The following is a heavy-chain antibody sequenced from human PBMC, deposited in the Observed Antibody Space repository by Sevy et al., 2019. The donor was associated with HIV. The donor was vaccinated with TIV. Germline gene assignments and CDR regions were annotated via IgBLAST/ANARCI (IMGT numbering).Heavy chain of an antibody. Sequence: GESLKISYRGSGYSFSSYWFVWVRQMPGKGLEWMGIIYPGDSDTIYSPSFQGQVSISVDKSISTAYLHWSSLKASETAMYYCARGARGTLPSYYYYGMDVWGQGTTVTVSS. CDR3: ARGARGTLPSYYYYGMDV. CDR1: GYSFSSYW. V-gene: IGHV5-51*01. CDR2: IYPGDSDT. J-gene: IGHJ6*02.